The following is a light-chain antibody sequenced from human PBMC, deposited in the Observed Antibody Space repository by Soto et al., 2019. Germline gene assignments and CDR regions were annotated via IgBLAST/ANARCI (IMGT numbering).Light chain of an antibody. V-gene: IGKV3-11*01. CDR3: QQYGSSPWT. Sequence: EIVLPQSPATLSLSPGERAPLSCRASQSVSSYLAWYQQKPGQAPRLLIYDASNRATGIPARFSGSGSGTDFTLTISSLEPEEFAVYYCQQYGSSPWTVGQGTKVDIK. CDR1: QSVSSY. J-gene: IGKJ1*01. CDR2: DAS.